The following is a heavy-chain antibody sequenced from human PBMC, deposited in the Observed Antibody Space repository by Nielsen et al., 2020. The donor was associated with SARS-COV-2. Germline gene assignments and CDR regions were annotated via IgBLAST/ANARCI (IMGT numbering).Heavy chain of an antibody. CDR3: ARVRVELNSYYYGMDV. CDR2: INSDGSST. D-gene: IGHD1-7*01. V-gene: IGHV3-74*01. J-gene: IGHJ6*02. Sequence: VRQMPGKGLVWVSRINSDGSSTGYADPAKGRFTISRDNAKNTLYLQMNSLRAEDAAVYYCARVRVELNSYYYGMDVWGQGTTVTVSS.